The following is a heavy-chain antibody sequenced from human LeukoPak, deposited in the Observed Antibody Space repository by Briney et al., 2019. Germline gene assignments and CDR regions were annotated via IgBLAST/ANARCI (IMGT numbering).Heavy chain of an antibody. V-gene: IGHV3-21*01. Sequence: GGSLRLSCAASGFTFSSYSMNWVRQAPGKGLEWVSSISSSSSYIYYADSVKGRFTISRDNAKNSLYLQMNSLRAEDTDVYYCAREVWAVAGTVDYWGQGTLVTVSS. J-gene: IGHJ4*02. CDR2: ISSSSSYI. CDR1: GFTFSSYS. D-gene: IGHD6-19*01. CDR3: AREVWAVAGTVDY.